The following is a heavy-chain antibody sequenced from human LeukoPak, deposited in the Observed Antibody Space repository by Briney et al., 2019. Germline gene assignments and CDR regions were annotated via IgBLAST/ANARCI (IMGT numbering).Heavy chain of an antibody. J-gene: IGHJ4*02. CDR1: GFTFSSYG. Sequence: GGSLRLSCAASGFTFSSYGMSWVRQAPGKGLEWVSAISGSGGSTYYADSVKGRFTISRDNSKNTLYLQMNSLRAEDTAVYYCAASIVGATTPPDYWGQGTLVTVSS. D-gene: IGHD1-26*01. CDR3: AASIVGATTPPDY. V-gene: IGHV3-23*01. CDR2: ISGSGGST.